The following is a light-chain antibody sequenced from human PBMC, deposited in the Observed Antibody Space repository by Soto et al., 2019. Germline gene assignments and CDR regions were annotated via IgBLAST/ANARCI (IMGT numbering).Light chain of an antibody. CDR3: QQRSNWPPET. CDR1: QSVSSY. V-gene: IGKV3-11*01. Sequence: EIVLTQSPATLSLSPGARAPLSCRASQSVSSYLAWYQQKPGQAPRLLIYDASNRATGIPARFSGSGSGTDFTLTISSLEPEDFAVYYCQQRSNWPPETFGQGTKVE. J-gene: IGKJ1*01. CDR2: DAS.